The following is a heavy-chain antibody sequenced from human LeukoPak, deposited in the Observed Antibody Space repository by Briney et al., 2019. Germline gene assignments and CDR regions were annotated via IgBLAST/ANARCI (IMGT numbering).Heavy chain of an antibody. CDR2: IYYSGST. V-gene: IGHV4-30-4*01. CDR3: ARKGDYYYDSSGYYPYYFDY. J-gene: IGHJ4*02. Sequence: PSQTLSLTCTVSGGSVSSSDYHWSWIRQSPGKGLEWIGYIYYSGSTYYNPSLKSRLTISVDTSKNQFSLKLSSVTAADTAVYYCARKGDYYYDSSGYYPYYFDYWGQGTLVTVSS. D-gene: IGHD3-22*01. CDR1: GGSVSSSDYH.